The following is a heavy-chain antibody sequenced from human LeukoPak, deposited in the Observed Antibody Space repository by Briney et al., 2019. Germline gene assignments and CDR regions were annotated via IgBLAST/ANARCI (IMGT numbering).Heavy chain of an antibody. D-gene: IGHD3-22*01. Sequence: PGGSLRLSCAASGFTFSSYGMHWVRQAPGKGLEWVAFIRYDGSNKYYADSVKGRFTISKDNSKNTLYLQMNSLRAEDTAVYYCAKWRSSGYFFDYWGQGTLVTVSS. CDR2: IRYDGSNK. CDR1: GFTFSSYG. J-gene: IGHJ4*02. CDR3: AKWRSSGYFFDY. V-gene: IGHV3-30*02.